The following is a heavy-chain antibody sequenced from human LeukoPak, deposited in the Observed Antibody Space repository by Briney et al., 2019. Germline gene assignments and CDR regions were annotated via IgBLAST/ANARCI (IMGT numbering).Heavy chain of an antibody. J-gene: IGHJ4*02. V-gene: IGHV3-53*01. CDR1: GFTFSSYG. CDR3: ARAPGGTQASSGYFDY. CDR2: IYSDGRT. Sequence: GGSLRLSCVASGFTFSSYGMHWVRQAPGKGLEWVSVIYSDGRTYYADSVKGRFTISRDNSKNTLYLQMNSLRAEDTAVYYCARAPGGTQASSGYFDYWGQGTLVTVSS. D-gene: IGHD3-22*01.